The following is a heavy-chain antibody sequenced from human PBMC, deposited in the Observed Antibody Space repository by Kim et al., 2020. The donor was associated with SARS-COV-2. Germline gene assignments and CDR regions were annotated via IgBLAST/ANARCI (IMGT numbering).Heavy chain of an antibody. CDR2: ISSSGSTI. Sequence: GGSLRLSCAASGFTFSSYEMNWVRQAPGKGLEWVSYISSSGSTIYYADSVKGRFTISRDNAKNSLYLQMNSLRAEDTAVYYCARDRTTVVTLPGSTNPRPSYYYGMDVWGQGTTVTVSS. J-gene: IGHJ6*01. CDR1: GFTFSSYE. D-gene: IGHD4-17*01. CDR3: ARDRTTVVTLPGSTNPRPSYYYGMDV. V-gene: IGHV3-48*03.